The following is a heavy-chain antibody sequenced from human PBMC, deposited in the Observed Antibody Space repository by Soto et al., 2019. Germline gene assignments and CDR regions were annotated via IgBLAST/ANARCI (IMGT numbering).Heavy chain of an antibody. J-gene: IGHJ2*01. CDR2: IYYSGST. CDR1: GGSISSYY. CDR3: ARVGCSGGSCFGYFDL. D-gene: IGHD2-15*01. Sequence: QVQLQESGPGLVKPSETLSLTCTVSGGSISSYYWSWIRQPPGKGLEWIGYIYYSGSTNYNPSLKGRVTISVDTSKNQFSLKLSSVTAADTAVYYCARVGCSGGSCFGYFDLWGRGTLVTVSS. V-gene: IGHV4-59*01.